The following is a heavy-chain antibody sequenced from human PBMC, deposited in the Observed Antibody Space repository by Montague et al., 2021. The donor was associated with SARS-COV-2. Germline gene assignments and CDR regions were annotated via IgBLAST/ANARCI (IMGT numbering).Heavy chain of an antibody. CDR3: ARHSGRDPIVGVVIIFDAFDI. D-gene: IGHD3-3*01. CDR2: IYYSGST. J-gene: IGHJ3*02. Sequence: SETLSLTCTVSGGSISSSNYYRGWIRQPPGKGLEWIGSIYYSGSTYYTPSLKSRVTISVDTSKNQFSLRLSSVTAADTAVYYCARHSGRDPIVGVVIIFDAFDIWGQGTMVTVSS. V-gene: IGHV4-39*01. CDR1: GGSISSSNYY.